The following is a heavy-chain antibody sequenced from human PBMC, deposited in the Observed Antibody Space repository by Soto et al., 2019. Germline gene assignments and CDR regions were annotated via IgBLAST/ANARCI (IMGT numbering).Heavy chain of an antibody. CDR2: IYHSGST. D-gene: IGHD4-17*01. CDR3: ATGGNGDYLVGYFDY. J-gene: IGHJ4*02. Sequence: TLSLTCAVSGGSISSGGYSWSWIRQPPGKGLEWIGYIYHSGSTYYNPSLKSRVTISVDTSKNQFSLKLSSVTAADTAVYFCATGGNGDYLVGYFDYWGQGTLVTVSS. CDR1: GGSISSGGYS. V-gene: IGHV4-30-2*05.